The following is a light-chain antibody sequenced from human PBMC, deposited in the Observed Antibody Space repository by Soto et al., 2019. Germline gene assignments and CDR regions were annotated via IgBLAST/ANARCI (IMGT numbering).Light chain of an antibody. V-gene: IGLV2-23*02. Sequence: VLTHPASLSGAPGQSITISRPGTSSDFGTYNLVSWYQQHPGKAPKLMIYEVNKRPSGVSDRFSGSKSGNTASLTISGLQAEDEADYYCCSYAGSSTLYVFGTGTKVTVL. CDR2: EVN. J-gene: IGLJ1*01. CDR1: SSDFGTYNL. CDR3: CSYAGSSTLYV.